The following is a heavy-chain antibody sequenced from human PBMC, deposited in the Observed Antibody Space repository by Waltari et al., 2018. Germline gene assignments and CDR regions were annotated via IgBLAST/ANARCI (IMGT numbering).Heavy chain of an antibody. CDR1: GFTFRSYW. V-gene: IGHV3-7*01. D-gene: IGHD6-19*01. CDR2: IKQDGSEK. CDR3: ARGPNDSGWYEGWWGYYYYMDV. J-gene: IGHJ6*03. Sequence: EVQLVESGGGLVQPGGSLRLSCAASGFTFRSYWMSWVRQAPGKGLEWVANIKQDGSEKYYVDSVKGRFTISRDNAKNSLYLQMNSLRAEDTAVYYCARGPNDSGWYEGWWGYYYYMDVWGKGTTVTVSS.